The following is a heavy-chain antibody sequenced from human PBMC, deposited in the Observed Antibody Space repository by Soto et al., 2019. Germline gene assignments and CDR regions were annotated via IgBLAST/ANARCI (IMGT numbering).Heavy chain of an antibody. CDR1: GGSISSYY. V-gene: IGHV4-59*08. Sequence: QVQLQESGPGLVKPSETLSLTCTVSGGSISSYYWSWIRQPPGKGLEWIGYIYYSGSTNYNPSLKSRVTISVDTSNNQFSLKLSSVTAADTAVYYCARGYCSGGSCYRRRDYYYYMDVWGKGTTVTVSS. D-gene: IGHD2-15*01. CDR3: ARGYCSGGSCYRRRDYYYYMDV. J-gene: IGHJ6*03. CDR2: IYYSGST.